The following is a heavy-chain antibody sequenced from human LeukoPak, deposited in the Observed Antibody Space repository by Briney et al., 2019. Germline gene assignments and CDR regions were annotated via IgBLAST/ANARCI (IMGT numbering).Heavy chain of an antibody. CDR1: GFTVSSNY. D-gene: IGHD3-22*01. V-gene: IGHV3-53*01. Sequence: GGSLRLSCAASGFTVSSNYMSWVRQAPGKGLEWVSVIYSGGSTYYADSVKGRFTISRDNSKNTLYLQMNSLRAEDTAVYYCAKSPDYYDSSGYGIFDYWGQGTLVTVSS. J-gene: IGHJ4*02. CDR3: AKSPDYYDSSGYGIFDY. CDR2: IYSGGST.